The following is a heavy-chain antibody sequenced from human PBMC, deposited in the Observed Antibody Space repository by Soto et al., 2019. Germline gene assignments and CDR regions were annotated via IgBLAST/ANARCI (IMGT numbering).Heavy chain of an antibody. V-gene: IGHV3-53*01. Sequence: EVQLVRSGGGLIQPEGSLKLSCAAPGIIVSSNYMSWVRQAPGKGLEWVSVLYHGGSAYYADSVKGRFTISRDNSEKTLYLQMNSLRVEDTGVYSCTRSRYGEPDYWGQGTLVTVSS. CDR2: LYHGGSA. D-gene: IGHD4-17*01. J-gene: IGHJ4*02. CDR3: TRSRYGEPDY. CDR1: GIIVSSNY.